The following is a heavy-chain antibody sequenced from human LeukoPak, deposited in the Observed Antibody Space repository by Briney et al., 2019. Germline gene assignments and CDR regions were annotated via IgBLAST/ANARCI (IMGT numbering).Heavy chain of an antibody. V-gene: IGHV3-30*04. D-gene: IGHD6-19*01. Sequence: GGSLRLSCVASEFIFSSYEMHWVRQAPGKGLEWMALTSYDGRITYYADSVKGRFTISRDNSKNTLYLQMNSLRIEDTAVYYCAKDPPLDSNAWYVPDYWGQGTLVTVSS. CDR2: TSYDGRIT. CDR1: EFIFSSYE. J-gene: IGHJ4*02. CDR3: AKDPPLDSNAWYVPDY.